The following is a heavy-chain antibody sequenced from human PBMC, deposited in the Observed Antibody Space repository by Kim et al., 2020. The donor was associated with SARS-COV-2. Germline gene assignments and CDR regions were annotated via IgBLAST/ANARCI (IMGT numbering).Heavy chain of an antibody. CDR2: ISHDGFHK. Sequence: GGSLRLSCAASGFGFGAYSMNWVRQVPGRALEWVAAISHDGFHKFYADSVRGRFTVSRDNFQGTMYLEMNSLTTEDTGVYYCARVGHGITYTQGLDPWGQGTLVTVPS. CDR1: GFGFGAYS. CDR3: ARVGHGITYTQGLDP. J-gene: IGHJ4*02. V-gene: IGHV3-30*04. D-gene: IGHD2-2*02.